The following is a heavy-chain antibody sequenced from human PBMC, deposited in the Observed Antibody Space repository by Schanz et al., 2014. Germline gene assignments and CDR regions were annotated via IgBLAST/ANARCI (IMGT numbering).Heavy chain of an antibody. D-gene: IGHD6-13*01. CDR3: ARDGVDAAAGGNY. CDR2: INPSGGGT. J-gene: IGHJ6*02. Sequence: QVQLVQSGAEVKKPGASVKVSCKASGYTFTSYSMHWVRQAPGQGLEWMGIINPSGGGTSYALRFQDRVTVTRDTSRSTVYMELSSLRSEDTAVYYCARDGVDAAAGGNYWGQGTTVTVSS. CDR1: GYTFTSYS. V-gene: IGHV1-46*03.